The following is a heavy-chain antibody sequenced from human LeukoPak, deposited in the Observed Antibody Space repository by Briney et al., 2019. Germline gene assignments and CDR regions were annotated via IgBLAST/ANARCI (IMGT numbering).Heavy chain of an antibody. CDR1: GFTFSNYW. V-gene: IGHV3-7*01. CDR2: IKQDGSET. D-gene: IGHD3-3*01. Sequence: GGSLRLSCAASGFTFSNYWMSWVRRAPGKGLEWVANIKQDGSETYYVDSVRGRFTISRDNAKKSLYLQMNSLRAEDTAIYYCARDFWGAYRVDYSDYWGQGTLVTVSS. CDR3: ARDFWGAYRVDYSDY. J-gene: IGHJ4*02.